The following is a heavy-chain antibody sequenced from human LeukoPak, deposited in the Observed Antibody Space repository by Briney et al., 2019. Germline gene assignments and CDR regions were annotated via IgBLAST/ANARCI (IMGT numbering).Heavy chain of an antibody. J-gene: IGHJ1*01. D-gene: IGHD6-19*01. V-gene: IGHV3-23*01. CDR1: GFTFSSYW. Sequence: GGSLRLSCAASGFTFSSYWMHWVRQAPGKGLEWVSAISGSGGSTYYADSVKGRFTISRDNSKNTLYLQMNSLRAEDTAVYYCAKDRGNSGWYLLGTAEYFQHWGQGTLVTVSS. CDR2: ISGSGGST. CDR3: AKDRGNSGWYLLGTAEYFQH.